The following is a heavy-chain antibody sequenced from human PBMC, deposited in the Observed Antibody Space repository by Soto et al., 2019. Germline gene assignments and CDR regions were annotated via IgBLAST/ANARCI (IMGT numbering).Heavy chain of an antibody. CDR3: ARYPCSGNSCYRTNWLDP. CDR2: VHHTVGT. D-gene: IGHD2-2*01. Sequence: SETLSLTCTVSGGSISSFYWSWIRQPPGKGLEWIGYVHHTVGTNYDPTPRSRVTMSLDTSKSQVSLTLNSVTAADTAVYYCARYPCSGNSCYRTNWLDPWGQGTLVTVSS. J-gene: IGHJ5*02. V-gene: IGHV4-59*01. CDR1: GGSISSFY.